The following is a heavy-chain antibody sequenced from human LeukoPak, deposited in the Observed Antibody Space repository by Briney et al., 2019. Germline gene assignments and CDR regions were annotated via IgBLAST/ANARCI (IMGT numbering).Heavy chain of an antibody. J-gene: IGHJ4*02. D-gene: IGHD6-19*01. CDR1: GYTFTGYY. Sequence: ASVKVSCKASGYTFTGYYMHWVRQAPGQGLEWMGWINPNSGGTNYAQKFQGRVTMTRDTSISTAYMELSRLRSDDTAVYYCARSLFMVAGPFDYWGQGTLLTVSS. CDR3: ARSLFMVAGPFDY. CDR2: INPNSGGT. V-gene: IGHV1-2*02.